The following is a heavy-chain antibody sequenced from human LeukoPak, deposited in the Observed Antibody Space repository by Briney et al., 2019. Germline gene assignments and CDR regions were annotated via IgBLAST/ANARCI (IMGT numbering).Heavy chain of an antibody. J-gene: IGHJ4*02. CDR1: GGSISSGGYY. V-gene: IGHV4-31*03. CDR2: IYYSGST. Sequence: SQTLSLTCTVSGGSISSGGYYWRWIRQHPGKGLEWIGYIYYSGSTYYNPSLKGRVTISVDTSKNQFSLKLSSVTAADTAVYYCARAGGFFSPFGYWGQGTLVTVSS. CDR3: ARAGGFFSPFGY. D-gene: IGHD3-3*01.